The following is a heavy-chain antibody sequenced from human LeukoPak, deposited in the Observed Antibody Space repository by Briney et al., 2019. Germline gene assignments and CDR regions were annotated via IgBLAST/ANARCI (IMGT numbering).Heavy chain of an antibody. Sequence: GGSLRLSCAASGFTFSDYYMSWIRQAPGKGLEWVSHISSSGSTIYYADSVKGRFTISRDNAKNSLYLQMNSLRAEDTAVYYCASGNYYYYYMDVWGKGTTVTVSS. D-gene: IGHD2-15*01. CDR1: GFTFSDYY. J-gene: IGHJ6*03. V-gene: IGHV3-11*04. CDR2: ISSSGSTI. CDR3: ASGNYYYYYMDV.